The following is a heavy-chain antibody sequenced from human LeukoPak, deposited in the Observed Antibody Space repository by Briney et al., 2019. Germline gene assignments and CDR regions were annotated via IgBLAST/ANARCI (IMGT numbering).Heavy chain of an antibody. CDR1: GFTFSIYA. Sequence: GGSLRLSCAASGFTFSIYAMSWVRQAPGKGLQWVSAIGGSGGSTYYADSVKGRFTISRDNSKSTLYLQVNSLRAEDTAVYYCTTGIRGDWGQGTLVTVSS. J-gene: IGHJ4*02. D-gene: IGHD3-10*01. V-gene: IGHV3-23*01. CDR2: IGGSGGST. CDR3: TTGIRGD.